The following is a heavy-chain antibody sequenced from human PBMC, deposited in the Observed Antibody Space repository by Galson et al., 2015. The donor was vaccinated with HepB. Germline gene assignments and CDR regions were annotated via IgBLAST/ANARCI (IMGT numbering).Heavy chain of an antibody. Sequence: SLRLSCASSGFTFGDYTMSWFRQAPGKGLEWVGFIRSKTFGGTTEYAASVRGRFSISRDDSKSIAYLQMDSLKTEDTAVYYCTRATSAYSGYHWPYPGYFDHWGQGTLVTVSS. CDR2: IRSKTFGGTT. D-gene: IGHD5-12*01. J-gene: IGHJ4*02. CDR3: TRATSAYSGYHWPYPGYFDH. V-gene: IGHV3-49*03. CDR1: GFTFGDYT.